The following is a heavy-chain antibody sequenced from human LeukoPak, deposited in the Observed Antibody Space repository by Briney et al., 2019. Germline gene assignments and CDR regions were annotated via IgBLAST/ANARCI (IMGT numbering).Heavy chain of an antibody. CDR3: ARQSSTYDAFDI. D-gene: IGHD4-11*01. V-gene: IGHV1-8*03. J-gene: IGHJ3*02. CDR1: GYTFTSYN. Sequence: ASVKVSCKASGYTFTSYNINWVRQATGQGLEWMGWMNPNSGNTGYAQKFQGRVTITRNTSISTAYMELSGLRSEDTAVYYCARQSSTYDAFDIWGQGTMVTVSS. CDR2: MNPNSGNT.